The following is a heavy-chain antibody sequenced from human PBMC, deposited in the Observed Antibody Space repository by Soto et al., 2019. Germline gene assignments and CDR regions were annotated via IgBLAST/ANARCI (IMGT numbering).Heavy chain of an antibody. D-gene: IGHD6-19*01. CDR1: GFTFSSYA. CDR3: AKIQRYSSGWYASDY. J-gene: IGHJ4*02. Sequence: PGGSLRLSCAASGFTFSSYAMSWVRQAPGKGLEWVSAISGSGGSTYYADSVKGRFTISRDNSKNTLYLQMNSLRAEDTAVYYCAKIQRYSSGWYASDYWGQGTLVTVSS. V-gene: IGHV3-23*01. CDR2: ISGSGGST.